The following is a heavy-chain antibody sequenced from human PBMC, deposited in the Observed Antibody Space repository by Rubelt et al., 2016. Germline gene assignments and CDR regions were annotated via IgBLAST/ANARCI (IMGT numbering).Heavy chain of an antibody. D-gene: IGHD4-17*01. Sequence: IDSGGYYWNWVRQRPGKGLEWIGYVYFTGRTDYNPSLKSRLTLSLDPSKTQFSPTLNSVTAADTAVYYCARDMSDYGVDAFDIWGQGTRVTVSS. CDR1: IDSGGYY. CDR2: VYFTGRT. CDR3: ARDMSDYGVDAFDI. V-gene: IGHV4-31*02. J-gene: IGHJ3*02.